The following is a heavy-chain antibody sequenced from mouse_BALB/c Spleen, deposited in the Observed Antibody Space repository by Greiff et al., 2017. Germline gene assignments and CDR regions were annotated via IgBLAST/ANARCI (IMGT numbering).Heavy chain of an antibody. Sequence: EVKLVESGGGLVQPGGSRKLSCAASGFTFSSFGMHWVRQAPEKGLEWVAYISSGSSTIYYADTVKGRFTISRDNPKNTLFLQMTSLRSEDTAMYYCARDGGLTFAYWGQGTLVTVSA. CDR2: ISSGSSTI. CDR1: GFTFSSFG. D-gene: IGHD1-2*01. J-gene: IGHJ3*01. CDR3: ARDGGLTFAY. V-gene: IGHV5-17*02.